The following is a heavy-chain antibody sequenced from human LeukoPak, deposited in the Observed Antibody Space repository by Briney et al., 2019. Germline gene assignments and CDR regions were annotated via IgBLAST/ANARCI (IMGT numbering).Heavy chain of an antibody. J-gene: IGHJ3*02. V-gene: IGHV4-59*01. Sequence: SETLSLTCTVSGGSISTYYWSWVRQPPGKGLEWIGYIHYSGSNNYDPSLKSRVTISVDTSKNQFSLKLTSVTAADTAVYYCVRELDQVVDDALDIWGQGTMVTVSS. CDR2: IHYSGSN. CDR3: VRELDQVVDDALDI. D-gene: IGHD1-1*01. CDR1: GGSISTYY.